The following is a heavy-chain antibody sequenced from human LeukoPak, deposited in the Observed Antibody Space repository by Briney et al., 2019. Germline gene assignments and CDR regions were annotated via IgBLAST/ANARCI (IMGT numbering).Heavy chain of an antibody. CDR1: GFTFSSYG. CDR2: IKQDGSEK. CDR3: ARKNGLDY. Sequence: GGSLRLSCAASGFTFSSYGMTWVRQAPGKGLEWVANIKQDGSEKYYVDSVKGRFTISRDNAKNSLYLQMNSLRAEDTAVYYCARKNGLDYWGQGTLVTVSS. J-gene: IGHJ4*02. V-gene: IGHV3-7*01.